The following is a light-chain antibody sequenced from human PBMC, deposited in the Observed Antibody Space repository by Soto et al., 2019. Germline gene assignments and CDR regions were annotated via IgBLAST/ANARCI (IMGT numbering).Light chain of an antibody. CDR1: QSVSSY. CDR2: DAS. CDR3: QLRSNWPIT. V-gene: IGKV3-11*01. Sequence: EIVLTQSPATLSLSPGERATLSCRASQSVSSYLAWYQQKHGQAPRLLISDASNRATAIPARFSGSGSGTDFTLTISSLQPEDFAVYYCQLRSNWPITFGQGTRLEIK. J-gene: IGKJ5*01.